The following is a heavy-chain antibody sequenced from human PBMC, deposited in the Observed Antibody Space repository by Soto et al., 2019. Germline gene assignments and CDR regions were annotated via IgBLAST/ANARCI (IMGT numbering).Heavy chain of an antibody. CDR1: GFTFSSYG. CDR3: ARDSRPYIAVAGTNSFDY. Sequence: QVQLVESGGGVVQPGRSLRLSCAASGFTFSSYGMHWVRQAPGKGLEWVAVIWYDGSNKYYADSVKGRFTISRDNSKNPLYRQMNSLRAEDTAVYYCARDSRPYIAVAGTNSFDYWGQGTLFTVSS. V-gene: IGHV3-33*01. D-gene: IGHD6-19*01. J-gene: IGHJ4*02. CDR2: IWYDGSNK.